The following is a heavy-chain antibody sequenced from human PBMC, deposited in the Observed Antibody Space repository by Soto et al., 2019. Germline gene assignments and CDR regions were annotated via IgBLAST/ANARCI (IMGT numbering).Heavy chain of an antibody. Sequence: QVQLQESGPGLVKPSQTLSLTCTVSGGSISSGGYYCSWVRQHPGKGLDLIGYIYYSGSTYYNPSLQSRVIISLDTSKNQYSLKLSSVTAADTAVYYCARVWGYGGNSRFDYWGQGTLVIDSS. V-gene: IGHV4-31*03. J-gene: IGHJ4*02. CDR2: IYYSGST. D-gene: IGHD4-17*01. CDR1: GGSISSGGYY. CDR3: ARVWGYGGNSRFDY.